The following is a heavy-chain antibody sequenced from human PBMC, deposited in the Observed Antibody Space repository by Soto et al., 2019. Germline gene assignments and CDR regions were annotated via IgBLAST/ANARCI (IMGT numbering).Heavy chain of an antibody. CDR2: TIHIFDTP. CDR1: GGTFGNLG. CDR3: ERDREDSSGTKYNCFDS. Sequence: QMQLVQSGAEVKKPGSSVKVSCKASGGTFGNLGISWLRQAPGQGLEWMGGTIHIFDTPHYAAKFRDRRTITADATSTAYMELKSFSSADTATYYCERDREDSSGTKYNCFDSWCQGTLVTVSS. V-gene: IGHV1-69*01. J-gene: IGHJ5*01. D-gene: IGHD3-10*01.